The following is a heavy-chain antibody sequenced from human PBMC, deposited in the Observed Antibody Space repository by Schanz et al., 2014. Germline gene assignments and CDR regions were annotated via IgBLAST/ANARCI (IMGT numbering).Heavy chain of an antibody. CDR2: IYSRGGT. Sequence: EVQLEVSGGGLVQPGGSLRLSCEASGFNVGNNYMSWVRQPPGKGLECISIIYSRGGTFHADSVKGRFTISRDKSNNTLYLEINSMTEDATVFYYCASTSVYAPTWGQGILVTVSS. D-gene: IGHD2-8*01. CDR1: GFNVGNNY. J-gene: IGHJ4*02. V-gene: IGHV3-66*01. CDR3: ASTSVYAPT.